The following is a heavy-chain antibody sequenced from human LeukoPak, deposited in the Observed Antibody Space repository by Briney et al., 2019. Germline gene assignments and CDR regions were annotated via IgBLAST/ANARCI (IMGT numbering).Heavy chain of an antibody. Sequence: ASVKVSCKASGYTFTGYYMLWVRQAPGQGLEWMGWINPNSGGTNYAQKFQGRVTMTRDTSISTAYMELSRLRSDDTAVYYCARGRSGYYYADFDYWGQGTLVTVSS. CDR2: INPNSGGT. CDR1: GYTFTGYY. V-gene: IGHV1-2*02. D-gene: IGHD3-22*01. CDR3: ARGRSGYYYADFDY. J-gene: IGHJ4*02.